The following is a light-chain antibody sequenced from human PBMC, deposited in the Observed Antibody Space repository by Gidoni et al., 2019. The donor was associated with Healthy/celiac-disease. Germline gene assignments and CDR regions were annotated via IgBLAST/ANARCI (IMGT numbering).Light chain of an antibody. V-gene: IGLV3-19*01. CDR3: NSRDSSGNHLGV. CDR1: SLRSYY. CDR2: GKN. Sequence: SSELTQDPAVSVALGQTVRITCQGDSLRSYYASWYQQKPGQAPVLVIYGKNNRPSGIPYRFSGSSSGNTASLTIPGAQAEDAADYYCNSRDSSGNHLGVFGGGTKLTVL. J-gene: IGLJ3*02.